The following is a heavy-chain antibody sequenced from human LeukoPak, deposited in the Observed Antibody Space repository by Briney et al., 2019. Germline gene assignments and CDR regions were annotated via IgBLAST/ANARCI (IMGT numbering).Heavy chain of an antibody. D-gene: IGHD4-17*01. CDR3: ARDLVTVTKGFDI. CDR2: ISYIGST. CDR1: DDSFSSHY. V-gene: IGHV4-59*11. Sequence: SETLSLTCAVSDDSFSSHYWTWVRQPPGKGLEWIGYISYIGSTNYNPSLKSRVTISIDTSRNQFSLRLSSVTAADTAVYYCARDLVTVTKGFDIWGRGTMVSVSS. J-gene: IGHJ3*02.